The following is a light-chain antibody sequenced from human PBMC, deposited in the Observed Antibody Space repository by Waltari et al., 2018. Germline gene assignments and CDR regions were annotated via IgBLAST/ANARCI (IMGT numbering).Light chain of an antibody. J-gene: IGKJ2*01. CDR2: GVS. CDR3: HQYNNWYT. CDR1: QSVSRS. V-gene: IGKV3-15*01. Sequence: EVMMTQSPATLSVSPGERATLSCRASQSVSRSLAWYQQKPGQAPRLLIYGVSTRATGTPARFSGSGFGTEFTLTISSLQSEDFAIYYCHQYNNWYTFGQGTKLEIK.